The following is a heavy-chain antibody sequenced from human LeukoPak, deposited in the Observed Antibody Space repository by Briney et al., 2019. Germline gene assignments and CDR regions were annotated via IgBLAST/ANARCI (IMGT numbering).Heavy chain of an antibody. D-gene: IGHD6-19*01. V-gene: IGHV3-23*01. CDR2: ISGSGGST. CDR1: GFTFSSYA. J-gene: IGHJ6*02. Sequence: GGSLRLSCAASGFTFSSYAMGWVRQAPGKGLEWVSAISGSGGSTYYADSVKGRFTISRDNSKNTLYVQMNSLRAEDTAVYYCAKSPGIAVAGTGGGYYYGMDVWGQGTTVTVSS. CDR3: AKSPGIAVAGTGGGYYYGMDV.